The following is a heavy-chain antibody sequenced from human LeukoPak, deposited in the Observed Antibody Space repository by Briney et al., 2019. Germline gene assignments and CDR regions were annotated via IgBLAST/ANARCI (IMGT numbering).Heavy chain of an antibody. V-gene: IGHV3-30*04. CDR1: GFTFSSYD. D-gene: IGHD6-13*01. Sequence: GGSLRLSCAASGFTFSSYDMHWVRQAPGKGLEGVAVISYDGSNKYYADSVRGRFTNSRDNSKHTLYLQMNSLRAEDTAVYYCAKDVLGGWEQQLAFDYWGQGTLVTVSS. CDR2: ISYDGSNK. J-gene: IGHJ4*02. CDR3: AKDVLGGWEQQLAFDY.